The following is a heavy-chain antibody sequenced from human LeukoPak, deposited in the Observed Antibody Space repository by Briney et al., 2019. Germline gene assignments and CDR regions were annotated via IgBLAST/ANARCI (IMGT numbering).Heavy chain of an antibody. CDR1: GGSFSGYY. CDR3: AGDSAAGSYYYYTDV. Sequence: SETLSLTCAVYGGSFSGYYWSWIRQPPGKGLEWIGEINHSGSTNYNPSLKSRVTISVDTSKIHFSLNLTSVTAADTAVYYCAGDSAAGSYYYYTDVWGKGTTVTVSS. V-gene: IGHV4-34*01. J-gene: IGHJ6*03. D-gene: IGHD1-1*01. CDR2: INHSGST.